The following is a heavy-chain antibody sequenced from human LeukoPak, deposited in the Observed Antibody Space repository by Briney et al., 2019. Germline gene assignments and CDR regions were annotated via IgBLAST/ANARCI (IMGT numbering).Heavy chain of an antibody. D-gene: IGHD6-13*01. CDR2: ISSSSSSYI. CDR1: GFTFSSYS. V-gene: IGHV3-21*01. Sequence: GGSLRLSCAASGFTFSSYSMNWVRQAPGKGLDWVSSISSSSSSYIYYADSVKGRFTISRDNAKNSLYLQMNSLRAEDTAVYYCARVGPIAAASTSFDYWGQGTLVTVSS. J-gene: IGHJ4*02. CDR3: ARVGPIAAASTSFDY.